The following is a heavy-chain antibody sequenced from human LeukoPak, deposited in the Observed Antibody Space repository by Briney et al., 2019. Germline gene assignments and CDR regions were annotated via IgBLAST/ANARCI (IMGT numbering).Heavy chain of an antibody. J-gene: IGHJ4*02. CDR1: GFTFSGYG. Sequence: GGSLRLSCAASGFTFSGYGMHWVRQAPGKGLEWVAFIRYDESNKYYADSVKGRFTISRDNSKNTLYLQMNGLRAEDTAVYYCARDRGRAVAGTGIDYWGQGTLVTVSS. CDR3: ARDRGRAVAGTGIDY. CDR2: IRYDESNK. D-gene: IGHD6-19*01. V-gene: IGHV3-30*02.